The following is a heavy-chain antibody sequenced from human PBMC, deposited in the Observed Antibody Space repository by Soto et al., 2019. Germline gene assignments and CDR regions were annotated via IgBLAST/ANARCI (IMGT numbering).Heavy chain of an antibody. J-gene: IGHJ4*02. CDR2: IKQDGSEK. V-gene: IGHV3-7*01. Sequence: GGSLRLSCAASGFTFSSYWMSWVRQAPGKGLEWVANIKQDGSEKYYVDSVKGRFTISRDNAKNSLYLQMNSLRAEDTAVYYCARDRYDFWSGYLGLDYWGQGTLVTVSS. D-gene: IGHD3-3*01. CDR1: GFTFSSYW. CDR3: ARDRYDFWSGYLGLDY.